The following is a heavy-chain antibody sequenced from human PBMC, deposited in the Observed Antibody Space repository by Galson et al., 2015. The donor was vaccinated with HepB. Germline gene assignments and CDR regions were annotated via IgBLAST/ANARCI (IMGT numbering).Heavy chain of an antibody. CDR1: AYHFTGYY. Sequence: SVKVSCKASAYHFTGYYIHWVRQAPGQGLEWMGRINPNSGATKYAQKFQGRVTMTRDTSITTAYMELRGLKSDDTAVYYCARDPSNNYDYYYYMDVWGKGTTVTVSS. CDR2: INPNSGAT. D-gene: IGHD1-14*01. J-gene: IGHJ6*03. CDR3: ARDPSNNYDYYYYMDV. V-gene: IGHV1-2*06.